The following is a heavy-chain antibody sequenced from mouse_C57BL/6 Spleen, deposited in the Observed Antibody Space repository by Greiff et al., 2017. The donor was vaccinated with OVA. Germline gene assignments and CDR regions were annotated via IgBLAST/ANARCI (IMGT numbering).Heavy chain of an antibody. D-gene: IGHD2-4*01. CDR1: GYTFTSYW. V-gene: IGHV1-55*01. CDR2: IYPGSGST. J-gene: IGHJ4*01. Sequence: QVQLQQPGAELVKPGASVKMSCKASGYTFTSYWITWVKQRPGQGLEWIGDIYPGSGSTNYNEKFKSKATLTVDTSSSAAYMHLSSLTSEDAAVYYCAGNYDGYAMDYWGQGTSVTVSS. CDR3: AGNYDGYAMDY.